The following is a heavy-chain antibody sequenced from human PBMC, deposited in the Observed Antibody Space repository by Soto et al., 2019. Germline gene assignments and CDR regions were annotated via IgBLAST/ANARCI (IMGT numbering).Heavy chain of an antibody. CDR3: AKDLMPLFQWLVGGDY. CDR2: ISYDGSNK. D-gene: IGHD6-19*01. V-gene: IGHV3-30*18. Sequence: GGSLRLSCAASGFTFSSYGMHWVRQAPGKGLEWVAVISYDGSNKYYADSVKGRFTISRDNSKNTLYLQMNSLRAEDTAVYYCAKDLMPLFQWLVGGDYWGQGTLVTVSS. J-gene: IGHJ4*02. CDR1: GFTFSSYG.